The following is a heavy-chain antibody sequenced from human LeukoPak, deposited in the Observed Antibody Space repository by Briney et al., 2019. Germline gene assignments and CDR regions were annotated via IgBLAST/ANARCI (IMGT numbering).Heavy chain of an antibody. CDR2: FNSDGSTT. CDR3: SRIRESLGLGAFDI. J-gene: IGHJ3*02. D-gene: IGHD7-27*01. Sequence: GGFLRLSCAAAGFSFSNYWICWVRQAPGKGLVCVSCFNSDGSTTTYADSVKGRFTISRDNAKTTLYLQMNSLRAEDSALYYCSRIRESLGLGAFDIWGQGTMVTVSS. CDR1: GFSFSNYW. V-gene: IGHV3-74*03.